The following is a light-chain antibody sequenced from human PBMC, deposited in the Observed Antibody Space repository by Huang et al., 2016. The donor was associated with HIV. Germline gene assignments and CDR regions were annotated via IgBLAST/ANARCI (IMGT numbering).Light chain of an antibody. V-gene: IGKV3-11*01. Sequence: EIVLTQSPATLSLSPGERATLSCRASQSVGGYLAWYQQKPGQTPRLLIEDTATRATGIPARFSGSGSETDFTLTISSLEPEDFAVYYCQQPGSFGQGTKVDIK. CDR1: QSVGGY. CDR3: QQPGS. CDR2: DTA. J-gene: IGKJ2*01.